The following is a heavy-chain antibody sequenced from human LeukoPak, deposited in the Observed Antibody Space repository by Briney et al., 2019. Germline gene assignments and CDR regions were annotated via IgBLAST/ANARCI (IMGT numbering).Heavy chain of an antibody. CDR1: GFPFSSYG. CDR2: ISYDGSNK. CDR3: ARDWFDY. V-gene: IGHV3-30*03. Sequence: PGGSLSLSFAVPGFPFSSYGMHWVRQAPGKGLEWVAVISYDGSNKYYADSVKGRFTISRDNAKNSLYLQMNSLRAEDTAVYYCARDWFDYWGQGTLVTVSS. J-gene: IGHJ4*02.